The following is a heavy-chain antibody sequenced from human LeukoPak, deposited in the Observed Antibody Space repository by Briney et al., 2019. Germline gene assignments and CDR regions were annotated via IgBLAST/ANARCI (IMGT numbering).Heavy chain of an antibody. CDR1: GGSISSAYY. Sequence: SQTLSLTCTVSGGSISSAYYWGWIRQPPGKGLEWIGTMYHSGSTNYNPSLKSRVTISVDTSKNQFSLKLSSVTAADTAVYFCARGFRGDNFDYWGQGTLVTVSS. V-gene: IGHV4-38-2*02. CDR3: ARGFRGDNFDY. J-gene: IGHJ4*02. CDR2: MYHSGST. D-gene: IGHD7-27*01.